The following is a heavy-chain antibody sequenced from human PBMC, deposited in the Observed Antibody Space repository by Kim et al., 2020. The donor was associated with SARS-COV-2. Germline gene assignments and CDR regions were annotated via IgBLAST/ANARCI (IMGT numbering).Heavy chain of an antibody. J-gene: IGHJ3*02. CDR3: ARDTAYAFDI. V-gene: IGHV4-59*13. CDR1: GGSISSYY. CDR2: IYYSGST. Sequence: SETLSLTCTVSGGSISSYYWSWIRQPPGKGLEWIGYIYYSGSTNYNPSLKSRVTISVDTSKNQFSLKLSSVTAADTAVYYCARDTAYAFDIWGQGTMVTVSS. D-gene: IGHD4-17*01.